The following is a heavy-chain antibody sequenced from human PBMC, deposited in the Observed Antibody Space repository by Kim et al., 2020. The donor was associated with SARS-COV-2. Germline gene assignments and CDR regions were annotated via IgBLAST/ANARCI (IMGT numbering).Heavy chain of an antibody. V-gene: IGHV3-7*01. D-gene: IGHD6-13*01. J-gene: IGHJ6*02. Sequence: GGSLRLSCAASGFTFSSYWMNWVRQAPGKGLEWVANITQDGSEKYYVDSVKGRFTISRDNAKNTLYLQMNSLRAEDTAVYYCARDGIAAAGNYYYYGIDFWGQGTTVTVSS. CDR1: GFTFSSYW. CDR2: ITQDGSEK. CDR3: ARDGIAAAGNYYYYGIDF.